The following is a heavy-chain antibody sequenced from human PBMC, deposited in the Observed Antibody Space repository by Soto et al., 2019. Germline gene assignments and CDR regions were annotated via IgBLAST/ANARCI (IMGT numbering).Heavy chain of an antibody. Sequence: QVQLVQSRGEVKKPGASVKVSCKTSGHSFTTYGISWVRQAPGQGLEWMGWISGYNGNTNYAQNVQGRVTMTTDTATSTAYMERRSLRSDDTAVYYCAREGPAPYYYYGMDVCGQGSTVTVSS. CDR3: AREGPAPYYYYGMDV. J-gene: IGHJ6*02. V-gene: IGHV1-18*01. CDR1: GHSFTTYG. CDR2: ISGYNGNT.